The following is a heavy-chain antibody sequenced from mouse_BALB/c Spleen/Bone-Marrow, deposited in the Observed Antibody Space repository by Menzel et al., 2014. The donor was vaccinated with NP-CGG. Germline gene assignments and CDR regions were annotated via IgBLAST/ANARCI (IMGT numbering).Heavy chain of an antibody. CDR2: INPSNGGT. D-gene: IGHD2-10*01. Sequence: QVQLQQSGAALVKPGASVKLSCKASGYTFTSYYMYWVKQRPGQGLEWIGEINPSNGGTNFNEKFKSKATLTVDKSSSTEYMQLTSLYSLASPVDYRTRSCYGNCVDVSGAG. V-gene: IGHV1S120*01. CDR1: GYTFTSYY. CDR3: TRSCYGNCVDV. J-gene: IGHJ1*01.